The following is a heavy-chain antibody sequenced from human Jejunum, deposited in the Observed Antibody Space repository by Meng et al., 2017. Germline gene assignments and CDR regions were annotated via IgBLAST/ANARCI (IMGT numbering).Heavy chain of an antibody. CDR3: ARDPRTNWASRFFDN. CDR1: GGSVSTTDW. J-gene: IGHJ4*02. CDR2: ISRSGRA. D-gene: IGHD1/OR15-1a*01. V-gene: IGHV4-4*02. Sequence: QVQLPGSGPGLVRPSGTRSLTCAVSGGSVSTTDWWSWVRQPPGKGLEWIGEISRSGRANYNPSLKGRVTISLDRSMNLFSLKLDSVTAADAAVYYCARDPRTNWASRFFDNWGQGTLVTVSS.